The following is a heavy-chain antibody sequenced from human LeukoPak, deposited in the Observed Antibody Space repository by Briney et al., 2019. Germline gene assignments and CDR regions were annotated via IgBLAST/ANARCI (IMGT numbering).Heavy chain of an antibody. Sequence: GGSLRLSCTASGFTFSSYSMNWVRQAPGKGLEWVSSISSRSSSYIYYADSVKGRFTISRDNAMNSLYLQMNSLRAEDTAVYYCATSGLQWLVRDWGQGTLVTVSS. V-gene: IGHV3-21*01. J-gene: IGHJ4*02. CDR3: ATSGLQWLVRD. CDR2: ISSRSSSYI. D-gene: IGHD6-19*01. CDR1: GFTFSSYS.